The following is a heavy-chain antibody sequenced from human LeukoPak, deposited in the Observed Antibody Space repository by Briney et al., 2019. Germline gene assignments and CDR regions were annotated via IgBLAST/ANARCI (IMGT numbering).Heavy chain of an antibody. CDR1: GGSISSSSYY. Sequence: PSETLSLTCTVSGGSISSSSYYWGWIRQPPGKGLEWIGSIYYSGSTYYNPSLKSRVTISVDTSKNQFSLRLSSVTAADTAVYYCARDRPDYCTNGVCYHFDYWGQGTLVTVSS. D-gene: IGHD2-8*01. V-gene: IGHV4-39*07. CDR3: ARDRPDYCTNGVCYHFDY. J-gene: IGHJ4*02. CDR2: IYYSGST.